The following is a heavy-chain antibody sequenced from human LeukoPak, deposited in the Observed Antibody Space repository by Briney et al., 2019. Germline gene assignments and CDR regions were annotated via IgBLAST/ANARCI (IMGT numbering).Heavy chain of an antibody. V-gene: IGHV4-39*07. D-gene: IGHD6-19*01. CDR2: TIYYGGST. J-gene: IGHJ4*02. Sequence: SETLSLTCSVSGGSISSSSYYWGWIRQPPGKGLEWIGSTIYYGGSTYYNPSLKSRVTISIDTSKNQFSLKLSSVTAADTAVYYCARDPDSSGWYDYWGQGTLVTVSS. CDR3: ARDPDSSGWYDY. CDR1: GGSISSSSYY.